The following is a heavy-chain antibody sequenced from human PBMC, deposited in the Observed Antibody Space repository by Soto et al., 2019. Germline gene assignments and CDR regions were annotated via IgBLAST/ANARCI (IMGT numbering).Heavy chain of an antibody. J-gene: IGHJ3*02. CDR2: INYSGTT. CDR1: GGSISSGGYY. D-gene: IGHD1-20*01. Sequence: QLQLQESGPGLVKPSETLSLTCSVSGGSISSGGYYWGWFRQPPEKGPEWIGTINYSGTTYYNASLKSRVTISADTSTNKFSLNLNSVTAADTAVYHCARFHNFFHAFDIWGHGTMVTVSS. CDR3: ARFHNFFHAFDI. V-gene: IGHV4-39*01.